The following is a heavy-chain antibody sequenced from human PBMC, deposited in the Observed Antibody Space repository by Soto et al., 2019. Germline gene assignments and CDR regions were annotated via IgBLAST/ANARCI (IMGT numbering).Heavy chain of an antibody. CDR1: GGSFSGYY. CDR3: ARGLINKIDY. Sequence: LPETLSLTCAVYGGSFSGYYWSWIRQPPGKGLEWIGEINHSGSTNYNPSLKSRVTISVDTSKNQFSLKLSSVTAADTAVYYCARGLINKIDYWGQGTLVTVSS. J-gene: IGHJ4*02. V-gene: IGHV4-34*01. D-gene: IGHD3-10*01. CDR2: INHSGST.